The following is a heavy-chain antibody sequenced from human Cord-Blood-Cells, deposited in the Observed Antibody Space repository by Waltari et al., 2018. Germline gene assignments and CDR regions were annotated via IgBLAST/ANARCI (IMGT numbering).Heavy chain of an antibody. D-gene: IGHD5-12*01. CDR1: GYMFSDYA. V-gene: IGHV3-30-3*01. CDR3: ARESKYSHKYYPFEY. CDR2: IAYDGSRQ. Sequence: QVHLVASGGGVGEPGRSLRLSCAASGYMFSDYALHWVRQAPGKGLEWVAFIAYDGSRQQYADPVRGRFTISRDDFKNTLYLQMNSLRPGDTAVYYCARESKYSHKYYPFEYWGQGTLVSVSS. J-gene: IGHJ4*02.